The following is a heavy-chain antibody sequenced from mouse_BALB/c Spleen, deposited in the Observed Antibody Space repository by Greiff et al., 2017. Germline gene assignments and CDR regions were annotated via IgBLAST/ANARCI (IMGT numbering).Heavy chain of an antibody. CDR3: APDYYGSSYSWFAY. CDR1: GYTFSSYW. V-gene: IGHV1-9*01. CDR2: ILPGSGST. J-gene: IGHJ3*01. D-gene: IGHD1-1*01. Sequence: VKLQESGAELMKPGASVKISCKATGYTFSSYWIEWVKQRPGHGLEWIGEILPGSGSTNYNEKFKGKATFTADTSSNTAYMQLSSLTSEDSAVYYCAPDYYGSSYSWFAYWGQGTLVTVSA.